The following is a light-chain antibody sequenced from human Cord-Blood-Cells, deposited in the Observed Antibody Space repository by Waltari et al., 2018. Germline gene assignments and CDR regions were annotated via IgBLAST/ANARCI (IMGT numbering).Light chain of an antibody. V-gene: IGLV2-14*03. CDR2: DVS. J-gene: IGLJ3*02. CDR1: SSDVGGYNY. Sequence: QSALTQPASVSGSPGQSITISCTGTSSDVGGYNYVSWYQQHPVQAPKLMIYDVSNRPSGVSNRFSGSKSGNTASLTISGLQAEDEADYYCSSYTSSSTWVFGGGTKLTVL. CDR3: SSYTSSSTWV.